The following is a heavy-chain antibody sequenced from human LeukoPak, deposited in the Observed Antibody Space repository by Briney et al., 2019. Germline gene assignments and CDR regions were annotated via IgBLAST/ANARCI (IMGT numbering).Heavy chain of an antibody. J-gene: IGHJ4*02. D-gene: IGHD3-16*02. Sequence: ASVKVSCKASGYTFTSYGISWVRQAPGQGLEWMGWISAYNGNTNYAQKFQGRVTMTRNTSISTAYMELSSLRSEDTAVYYCARVGPGYYDYVWGSYRYRRPFDYWGQGTLVTVSS. CDR1: GYTFTSYG. V-gene: IGHV1-18*01. CDR3: ARVGPGYYDYVWGSYRYRRPFDY. CDR2: ISAYNGNT.